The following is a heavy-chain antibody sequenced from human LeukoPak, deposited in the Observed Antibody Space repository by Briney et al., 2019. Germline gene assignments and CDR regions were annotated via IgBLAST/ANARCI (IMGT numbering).Heavy chain of an antibody. V-gene: IGHV1-69*05. CDR1: GGTFSSYA. J-gene: IGHJ3*02. CDR2: IIPIFGTA. D-gene: IGHD6-19*01. Sequence: GASVKVSCKASGGTFSSYAISWVRPAPGQGLEWMGGIIPIFGTANYAQKFQGRVTITTDESTSTAYMELSSLRSEDTAVYYCARERGSGSSAFDIWGQGTMVTVSS. CDR3: ARERGSGSSAFDI.